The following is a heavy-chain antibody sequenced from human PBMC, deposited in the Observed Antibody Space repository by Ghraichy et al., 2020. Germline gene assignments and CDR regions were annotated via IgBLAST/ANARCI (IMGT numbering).Heavy chain of an antibody. V-gene: IGHV6-1*01. CDR1: GDSVSSNSVA. Sequence: SQTLSLTCAISGDSVSSNSVAWNWIRQSPSRGLEWLGRTYYRSKWYNDYAVSVRSRIIINADTSKNQFSLQLNSVTPEDTAVYYCARDPWGMGGWFHPWGQRTLLTVSA. J-gene: IGHJ5*02. D-gene: IGHD3-16*01. CDR2: TYYRSKWYN. CDR3: ARDPWGMGGWFHP.